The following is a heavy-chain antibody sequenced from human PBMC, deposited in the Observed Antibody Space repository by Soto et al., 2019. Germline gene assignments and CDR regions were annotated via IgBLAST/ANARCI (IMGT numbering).Heavy chain of an antibody. J-gene: IGHJ6*02. CDR1: GFPFDDYT. CDR3: ARDCYDYYYYYGLDV. Sequence: EVQLVESGGAVVQPGGSLRLSCAASGFPFDDYTMHWVRQAPGKGLEWVSLISWDGGSTDYADSVKGRFTISRDNSKKCQLLEMNSLRTEDTAFYYCARDCYDYYYYYGLDVWGQGTTVTVSS. CDR2: ISWDGGST. V-gene: IGHV3-43*01. D-gene: IGHD2-15*01.